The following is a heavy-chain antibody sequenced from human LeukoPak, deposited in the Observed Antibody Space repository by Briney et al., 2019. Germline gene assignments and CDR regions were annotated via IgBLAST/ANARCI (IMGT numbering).Heavy chain of an antibody. V-gene: IGHV4-39*07. J-gene: IGHJ6*03. D-gene: IGHD2-2*03. CDR3: ARVGIVVVPAATMGSSRYYYYMDV. CDR2: IYYSGST. CDR1: GGSISSSSYY. Sequence: SETLSLTCTVSGGSISSSSYYWGWIRQPPGKGLEWIGSIYYSGSTYHNPSLKSRVTISVDTSKNQFSLKLSSVTAADTAVYYCARVGIVVVPAATMGSSRYYYYMDVWGKGTTVTVSS.